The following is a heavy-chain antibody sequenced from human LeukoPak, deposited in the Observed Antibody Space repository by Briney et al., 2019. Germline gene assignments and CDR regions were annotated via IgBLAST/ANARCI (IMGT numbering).Heavy chain of an antibody. V-gene: IGHV3-23*01. CDR2: ISGSGGST. J-gene: IGHJ3*02. CDR1: GFTFSSYA. Sequence: SGGSLRLSCAASGFTFSSYAMSWVRQAPGKGLEWVSAISGSGGSTYYADSVKGRFTIPRDNSKNTLYLQMNSLRAEDTAVYYCAKAMTTVTTPDAFDIWGQGTMVTVSS. D-gene: IGHD4-17*01. CDR3: AKAMTTVTTPDAFDI.